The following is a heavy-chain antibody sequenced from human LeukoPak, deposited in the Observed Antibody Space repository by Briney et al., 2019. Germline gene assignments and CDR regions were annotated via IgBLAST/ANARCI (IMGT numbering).Heavy chain of an antibody. CDR1: GYTFTSYG. Sequence: SVHVSCKASGYTFTSYGISWVRPAPGQGLEWMGWISAYNGNTNYAQKLQGRVTMTTDTSTSTAYMELRSLRSDDTAVYYCARDSTSMVGFYYYGMDVWGQGTTVTVSS. J-gene: IGHJ6*02. D-gene: IGHD2-8*01. CDR2: ISAYNGNT. V-gene: IGHV1-18*01. CDR3: ARDSTSMVGFYYYGMDV.